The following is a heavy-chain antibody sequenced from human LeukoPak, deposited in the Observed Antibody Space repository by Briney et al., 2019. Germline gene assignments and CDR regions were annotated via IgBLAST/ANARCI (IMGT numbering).Heavy chain of an antibody. Sequence: GGSVRLSCAASRFTFSSYSMNWVRQAPGKGLEWVSSISSSSSYIYYADSVKGRFTISRDHAKNSLYLQMNSLRAEDTALYYCAKDHFARSGGYCSGGSCYQAGYNWFDPWGQGTLVTVSS. D-gene: IGHD2-15*01. J-gene: IGHJ5*02. V-gene: IGHV3-21*04. CDR1: RFTFSSYS. CDR3: AKDHFARSGGYCSGGSCYQAGYNWFDP. CDR2: ISSSSSYI.